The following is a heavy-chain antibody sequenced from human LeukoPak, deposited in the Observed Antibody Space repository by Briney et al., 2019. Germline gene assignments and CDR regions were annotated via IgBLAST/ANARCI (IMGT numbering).Heavy chain of an antibody. CDR2: ISGSGGST. CDR1: GFTLSSYA. CDR3: AKDLYYYDSSGYFAPWNY. Sequence: GGSLRLSCAASGFTLSSYAMSWVRQAPGKGLEWVSAISGSGGSTYYADSVKGRFTISRDNSKNTLYLQMNSLRAEDTAVYYCAKDLYYYDSSGYFAPWNYWGQGTLVTVSS. D-gene: IGHD3-22*01. J-gene: IGHJ4*02. V-gene: IGHV3-23*01.